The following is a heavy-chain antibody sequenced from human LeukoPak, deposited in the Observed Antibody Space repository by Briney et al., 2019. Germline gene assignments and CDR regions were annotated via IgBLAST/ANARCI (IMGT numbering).Heavy chain of an antibody. J-gene: IGHJ4*02. V-gene: IGHV4-39*07. Sequence: PSETLTLTCTVSGDSFTSVTDYWAWIRQPPGKGLEWIATGDYSGGTYYNPSLESRVAISADMSKNQISLQLTSVTGADTAVYYCAGERGEEYSSGWYKTNFFYNWGQGIRVTVSS. CDR3: AGERGEEYSSGWYKTNFFYN. D-gene: IGHD6-19*01. CDR2: GDYSGGT. CDR1: GDSFTSVTDY.